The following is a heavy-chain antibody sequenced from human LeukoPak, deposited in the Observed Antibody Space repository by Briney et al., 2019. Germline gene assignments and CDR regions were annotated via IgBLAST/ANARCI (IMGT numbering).Heavy chain of an antibody. CDR2: ISYDGSNK. D-gene: IGHD3-22*01. CDR1: GFTFSSYG. V-gene: IGHV3-30*18. J-gene: IGHJ4*02. CDR3: AKDVYDSSGYLDY. Sequence: PGRSLRLSCAASGFTFSSYGMHWVRQAPGKGLEWVAVISYDGSNKYYADSVKGRFTISRDNPKNTLYLQMNSLRAEDTAVYYCAKDVYDSSGYLDYWGQGTLVTVSS.